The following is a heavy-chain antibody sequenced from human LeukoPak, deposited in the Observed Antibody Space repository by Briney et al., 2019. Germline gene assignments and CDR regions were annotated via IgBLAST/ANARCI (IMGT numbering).Heavy chain of an antibody. CDR1: GFTFSSYA. CDR2: ISGSGGSI. CDR3: ARAYSERYGLGYYYMDV. V-gene: IGHV3-23*01. J-gene: IGHJ6*03. D-gene: IGHD1-26*01. Sequence: GGSLRLSCAASGFTFSSYAMSWVRQAPGKGLEWVSDISGSGGSIYYVDSVKGRFTISRDNSKNTLYLQMNSLRVEDTAVYYCARAYSERYGLGYYYMDVWGKGTTVTISS.